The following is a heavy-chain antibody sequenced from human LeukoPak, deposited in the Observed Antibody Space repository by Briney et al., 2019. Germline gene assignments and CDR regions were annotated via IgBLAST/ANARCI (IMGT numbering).Heavy chain of an antibody. J-gene: IGHJ6*03. Sequence: GGSLRLSCAASGFTFSSYGMHWVRQAPGKGLEWVAVIWYDGSNKYYADSVKGRFTISRDNSKNTLYLQMNNLRAEDTAVYYCANGMVYYYYMDVWGKGTTVTVSS. V-gene: IGHV3-33*06. CDR3: ANGMVYYYYMDV. CDR1: GFTFSSYG. CDR2: IWYDGSNK. D-gene: IGHD2-8*01.